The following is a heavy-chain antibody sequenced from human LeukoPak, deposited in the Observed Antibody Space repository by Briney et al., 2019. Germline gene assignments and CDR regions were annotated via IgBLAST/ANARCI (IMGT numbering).Heavy chain of an antibody. Sequence: ASVKVSCKASGYTFTSYYMHWVLQAPGQGLEWMGIINPSGGSTSYAQKFQGRVTMTRDTTTSTVYMELSSLRSEDTAVYYCARDAANYYDSSGYYHYGGAYWGQGTLVTVSS. CDR3: ARDAANYYDSSGYYHYGGAY. J-gene: IGHJ4*02. D-gene: IGHD3-22*01. CDR2: INPSGGST. V-gene: IGHV1-46*01. CDR1: GYTFTSYY.